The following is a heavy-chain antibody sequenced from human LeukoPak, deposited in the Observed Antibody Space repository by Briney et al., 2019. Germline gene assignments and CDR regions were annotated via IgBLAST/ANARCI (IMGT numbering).Heavy chain of an antibody. J-gene: IGHJ3*02. CDR2: IYYSGST. D-gene: IGHD3-3*01. CDR3: AGASIFGVVIDAFDI. Sequence: SETLSLTCTVSGGYISSYYWSWIRQPPGKGLERIRYIYYSGSTNYNPSLKSRVTISVDTSKNQFSLKLSSVTAADTAVYYCAGASIFGVVIDAFDIWGQGTMVTVSS. V-gene: IGHV4-59*08. CDR1: GGYISSYY.